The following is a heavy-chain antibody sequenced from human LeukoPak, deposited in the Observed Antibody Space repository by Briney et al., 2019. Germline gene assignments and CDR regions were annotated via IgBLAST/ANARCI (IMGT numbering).Heavy chain of an antibody. D-gene: IGHD3-22*01. Sequence: ASVKVSCKTSGYTFTGYYMHWVRQAPGQGLEWVGWINPNTGGTNYAQKFQGRVTMTSDTSISTAYMELSSLKSDDTAMYHCARAPMIVVVFPPRLDFWGQGTLVTVSS. J-gene: IGHJ4*02. CDR2: INPNTGGT. V-gene: IGHV1-2*02. CDR3: ARAPMIVVVFPPRLDF. CDR1: GYTFTGYY.